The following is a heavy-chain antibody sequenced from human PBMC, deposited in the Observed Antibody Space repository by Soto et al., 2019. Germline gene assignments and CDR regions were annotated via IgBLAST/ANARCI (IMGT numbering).Heavy chain of an antibody. Sequence: EVQMLESGGGLVQPGGSLRLSCAASGFTFSSYAMSWIRQPPGKGVEWVSAISGSDGSTFYADSVKGRFIISRDDSKNSLYLQMNSLRAEDTAVYHCLKGPGMYSDFDCWGQGTLVTVSS. V-gene: IGHV3-23*01. CDR2: ISGSDGST. CDR1: GFTFSSYA. J-gene: IGHJ4*02. D-gene: IGHD2-8*01. CDR3: LKGPGMYSDFDC.